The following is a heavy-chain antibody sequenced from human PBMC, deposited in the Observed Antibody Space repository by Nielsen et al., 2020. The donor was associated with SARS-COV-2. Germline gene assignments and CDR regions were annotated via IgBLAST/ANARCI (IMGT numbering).Heavy chain of an antibody. CDR2: IIPIFGTA. V-gene: IGHV1-69*13. CDR3: ARDGWGQQLDSFIDY. Sequence: SVKVSCKASGGTFSSYAISWVRQAPGQGLEWMGGIIPIFGTANYAQKFQGRVTITADESTSTAYMELRSLRSDDTAVYYCARDGWGQQLDSFIDYWGQGTLVTVSS. CDR1: GGTFSSYA. D-gene: IGHD6-13*01. J-gene: IGHJ4*02.